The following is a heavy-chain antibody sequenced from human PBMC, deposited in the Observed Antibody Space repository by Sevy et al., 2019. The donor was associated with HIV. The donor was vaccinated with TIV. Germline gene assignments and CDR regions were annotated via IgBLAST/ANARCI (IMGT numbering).Heavy chain of an antibody. D-gene: IGHD2-8*02. Sequence: GGSLRLSCAASGFTFTYAWMSWVRQAPGKGLEWVGRIKAKPDGGTTDYAAPVKGRFTISRDDSRNTLYLQMNSLKTEDTAAYYCATDPIIVLLVTDGVDVWGQGTTVTVSS. J-gene: IGHJ6*02. CDR1: GFTFTYAW. CDR3: ATDPIIVLLVTDGVDV. CDR2: IKAKPDGGTT. V-gene: IGHV3-15*01.